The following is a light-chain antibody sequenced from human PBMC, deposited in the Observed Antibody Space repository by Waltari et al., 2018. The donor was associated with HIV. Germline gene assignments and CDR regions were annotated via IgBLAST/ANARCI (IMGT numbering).Light chain of an antibody. CDR1: QRPLYSTKNQTF. J-gene: IGKJ1*01. CDR2: WAS. Sequence: DTVMTQSPDPLAVSPGERATINCKYSQRPLYSTKNQTFLAWYQQKPRQPPKLLIYWASVRGSGVPDRFSASGSETDFTLTINSLQAEDVALYYCQQYYHTLWTFGRGTKVEIK. V-gene: IGKV4-1*01. CDR3: QQYYHTLWT.